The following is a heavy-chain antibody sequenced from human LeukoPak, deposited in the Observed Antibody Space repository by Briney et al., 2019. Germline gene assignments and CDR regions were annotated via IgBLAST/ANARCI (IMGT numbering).Heavy chain of an antibody. CDR3: ARGLTTVTYVRVSGHWFDP. CDR1: GGSISSYY. Sequence: PSETLSLTCTVSGGSISSYYWSWIRQPPGKGLEWIGEINHSGSTNYNPSLKSRVTISVDTSKNQFSLKLSSVTAADTAVYYCARGLTTVTYVRVSGHWFDPWGQGTLVTVSS. CDR2: INHSGST. V-gene: IGHV4-34*01. J-gene: IGHJ5*02. D-gene: IGHD4-17*01.